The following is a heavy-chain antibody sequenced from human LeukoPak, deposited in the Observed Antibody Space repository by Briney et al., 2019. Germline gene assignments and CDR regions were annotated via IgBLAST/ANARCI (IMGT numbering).Heavy chain of an antibody. J-gene: IGHJ3*02. D-gene: IGHD3-10*01. CDR2: IYYSGST. CDR1: GGSISSYY. V-gene: IGHV4-59*01. Sequence: SETLSLTCTVSGGSISSYYWSWIRQPPGKGLEWIGYIYYSGSTNYNPSLKSQVTISVDTSKNQFSLKLSSVTAADTAVYYCARGPLGELFNDAFDIWGQGTLVTVSS. CDR3: ARGPLGELFNDAFDI.